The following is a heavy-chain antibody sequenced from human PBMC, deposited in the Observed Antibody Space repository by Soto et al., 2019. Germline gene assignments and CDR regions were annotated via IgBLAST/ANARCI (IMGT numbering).Heavy chain of an antibody. CDR1: GDSISSRNW. Sequence: QVQLQESGPGLVKPSGTLSLTCAVSGDSISSRNWWTWVRQPPGKGLEWIGEIYHSGSTNYSPTRKRRVTISVDMSKNQFSLKLTSVTAADTAVYYCARGGNVAAAGTIYLDSWGQGTLVTVSS. D-gene: IGHD6-13*01. CDR2: IYHSGST. V-gene: IGHV4-4*02. CDR3: ARGGNVAAAGTIYLDS. J-gene: IGHJ4*02.